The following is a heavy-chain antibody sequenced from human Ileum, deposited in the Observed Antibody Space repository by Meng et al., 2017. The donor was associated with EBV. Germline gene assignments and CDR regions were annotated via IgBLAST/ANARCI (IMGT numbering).Heavy chain of an antibody. J-gene: IGHJ4*02. CDR3: ARAHPVVYFFDY. CDR2: IQHSGST. D-gene: IGHD4-23*01. Sequence: RRLQESGSGLVKPSQTLSLTCAVSGGSISSGGHSWSWIRQPPGKGLEWIGDIQHSGSTYYNPSLKSRVTISVDRSRNQFSLKLSSVTAADTAVYYCARAHPVVYFFDYWGQGTLVTVSS. V-gene: IGHV4-30-2*01. CDR1: GGSISSGGHS.